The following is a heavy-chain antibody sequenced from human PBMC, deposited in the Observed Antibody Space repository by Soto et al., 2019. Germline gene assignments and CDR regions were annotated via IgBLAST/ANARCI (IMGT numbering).Heavy chain of an antibody. CDR3: ARDWSGYYKVGTNYGMDV. V-gene: IGHV1-18*04. Sequence: RASVKVSCKASGYTFTSYGISWVRQAPGQGLEWMGWISAYNGNTNYAQKLQGRVTMTTDTSTSTAYMELRSLRSDDTAVYYCARDWSGYYKVGTNYGMDVWGQGTTVTVYS. D-gene: IGHD3-3*01. CDR1: GYTFTSYG. J-gene: IGHJ6*02. CDR2: ISAYNGNT.